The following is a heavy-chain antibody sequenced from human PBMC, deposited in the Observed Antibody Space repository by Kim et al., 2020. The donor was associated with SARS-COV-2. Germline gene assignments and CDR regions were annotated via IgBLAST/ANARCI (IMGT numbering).Heavy chain of an antibody. Sequence: GGSLRLSCAASGFTFSSYGMHWVRQAPGKGLEWVAVISYDGRNKYYADSVKGRFTISRDNSKNTLYLQMNSLRTDDTAVYYCARERFFCGYGAADYFMGYYYGMDVWGRGTTVTVSS. CDR3: ARERFFCGYGAADYFMGYYYGMDV. CDR2: ISYDGRNK. V-gene: IGHV3-30*03. J-gene: IGHJ6*02. D-gene: IGHD3-10*01. CDR1: GFTFSSYG.